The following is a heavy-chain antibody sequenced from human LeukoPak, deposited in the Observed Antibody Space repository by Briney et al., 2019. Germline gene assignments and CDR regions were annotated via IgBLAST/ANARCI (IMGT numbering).Heavy chain of an antibody. V-gene: IGHV3-74*01. CDR1: EFTFSNYW. D-gene: IGHD3-16*02. CDR3: AREASADYVWGSYRSFDL. Sequence: GSLRLSCAASEFTFSNYWMHWVRQAPGKGLVWVSRINSDGSSTNYADSVKGRFTISRDNAKNTLYLQMNSLRAEDTAVYYCAREASADYVWGSYRSFDLWGQGTLVTVSS. J-gene: IGHJ4*02. CDR2: INSDGSST.